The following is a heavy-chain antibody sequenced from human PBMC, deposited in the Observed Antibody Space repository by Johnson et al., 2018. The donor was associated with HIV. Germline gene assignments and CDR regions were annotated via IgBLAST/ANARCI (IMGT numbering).Heavy chain of an antibody. CDR3: ALSGSSVVVAFDI. V-gene: IGHV3-66*01. CDR2: IYSGGST. J-gene: IGHJ3*02. CDR1: GFTVSSNY. D-gene: IGHD6-6*01. Sequence: VQLVETGGGLVQPGGSLRLSCAASGFTVSSNYMSWVRQAPGKGLEWGSVIYSGGSTYYADSVKGRFTISRDNSKNTLYLQMNSLRAEDTAVYYCALSGSSVVVAFDIWGQGTMITVSS.